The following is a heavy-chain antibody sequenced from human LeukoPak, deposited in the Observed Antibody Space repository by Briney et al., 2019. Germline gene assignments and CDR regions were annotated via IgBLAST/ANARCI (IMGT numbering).Heavy chain of an antibody. Sequence: ASVKVSCRAFGYTFTSYYMHWVRQAPGQGLEWMGIINPSGGSTSYAQKFQGRVTMTRDMSTSTVYMELSSLRSEDTAVYYCARSGYQLLYREDWFDPWGQGTLVTVSS. D-gene: IGHD2-2*02. CDR1: GYTFTSYY. V-gene: IGHV1-46*01. CDR3: ARSGYQLLYREDWFDP. CDR2: INPSGGST. J-gene: IGHJ5*02.